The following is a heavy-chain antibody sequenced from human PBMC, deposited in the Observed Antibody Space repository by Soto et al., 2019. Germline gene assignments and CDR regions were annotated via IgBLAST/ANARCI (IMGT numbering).Heavy chain of an antibody. Sequence: EVQLLQSGGGVVQPGGSLRLSCAASGITFSSHAMNWVRQAPGGGLEWVSSLSGSGASTYYADSVKGRFTISRDNSRNTLYLQMHGLRSGDTAIFYCVKDRHDDSSAYYGARFDHWGRGDLVLVSS. CDR1: GITFSSHA. J-gene: IGHJ4*02. CDR3: VKDRHDDSSAYYGARFDH. V-gene: IGHV3-23*01. CDR2: LSGSGAST. D-gene: IGHD3-22*01.